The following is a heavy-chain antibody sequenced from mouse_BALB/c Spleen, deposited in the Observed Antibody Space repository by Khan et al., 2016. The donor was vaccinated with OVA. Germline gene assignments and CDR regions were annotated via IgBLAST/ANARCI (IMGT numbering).Heavy chain of an antibody. CDR2: ISYSGNT. CDR3: ACELRGFAY. D-gene: IGHD1-1*01. Sequence: EVKLEVSGPSLVKPSQTLSLTCSVTGDSITSGYWNWIRKFPGNKLEYMGYISYSGNTYYNPSLNSRISITRDTSKNQYYLQLNSVTTEDTATFYCACELRGFAYWGQGTLVTVSA. V-gene: IGHV3-8*02. J-gene: IGHJ3*01. CDR1: GDSITSGY.